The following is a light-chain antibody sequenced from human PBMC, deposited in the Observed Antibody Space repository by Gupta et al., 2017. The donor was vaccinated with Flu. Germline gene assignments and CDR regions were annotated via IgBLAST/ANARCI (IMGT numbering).Light chain of an antibody. V-gene: IGLV2-14*01. CDR3: NSHSANSALWL. Sequence: INITCTGPSSDSVSYDYVSWYQQPPGRAPKLMMYEVSKRPSGIPDRFSGSKAGNTDSPTLTVLQAEHEAYDYCNSHSANSALWLFGGGTKLTVL. CDR2: EVS. CDR1: SSDSVSYDY. J-gene: IGLJ3*02.